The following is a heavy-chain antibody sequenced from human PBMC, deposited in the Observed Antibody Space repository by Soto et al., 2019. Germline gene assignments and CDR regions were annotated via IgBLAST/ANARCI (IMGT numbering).Heavy chain of an antibody. CDR1: GDTFTMYS. J-gene: IGHJ6*01. D-gene: IGHD3-3*01. CDR3: AQIRVFGVLGGSNYNYGMDV. Sequence: QVQLVQSGAEVKKPGSSVNVSCQASGDTFTMYSITWVRQAPGQGLEWMGATIPLFGTANYAQKFQGRVTITADKSTSTVYMDLSRLRSDDTAVYYCAQIRVFGVLGGSNYNYGMDVWGLCTTVTVSS. CDR2: TIPLFGTA. V-gene: IGHV1-69*06.